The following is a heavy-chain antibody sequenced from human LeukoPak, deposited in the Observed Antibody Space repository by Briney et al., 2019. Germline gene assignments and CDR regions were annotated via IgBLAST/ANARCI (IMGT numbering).Heavy chain of an antibody. CDR1: GYTFTCYY. D-gene: IGHD6-13*01. CDR3: AREGIAAHWFDP. CDR2: INPNSGGT. V-gene: IGHV1-2*02. Sequence: ASVKVSCKASGYTFTCYYMHWVRQAPGQGLEWMGWINPNSGGTNYAQKFQGRVTMTRDTSISTAYMELSRLRSDDTAVYYCAREGIAAHWFDPWGQGTLVTVSS. J-gene: IGHJ5*02.